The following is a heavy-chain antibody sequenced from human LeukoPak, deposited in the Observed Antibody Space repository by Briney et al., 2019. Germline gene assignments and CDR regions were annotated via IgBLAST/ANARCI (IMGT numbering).Heavy chain of an antibody. CDR3: AKDAAAVTDRRAGFDY. V-gene: IGHV3-23*01. D-gene: IGHD6-19*01. CDR1: RFIFSTYS. CDR2: ISDGGTNT. J-gene: IGHJ4*02. Sequence: PGGSLRLSCAASRFIFSTYSMSWVRQAPGKGPEWVSSISDGGTNTYYADSVKGRFTISRDNSKNTLSLQMNNLRDEDTAVYYCAKDAAAVTDRRAGFDYWGQGTLVTVSS.